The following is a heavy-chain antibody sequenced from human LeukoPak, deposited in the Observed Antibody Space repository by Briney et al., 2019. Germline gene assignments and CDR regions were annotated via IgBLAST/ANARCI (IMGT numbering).Heavy chain of an antibody. CDR2: VKPNSGGS. CDR1: GYTFTTYT. J-gene: IGHJ3*02. Sequence: ASVKVSCKASGYTFTTYTMHWVRQAPGQGLQCMGLVKPNSGGSDFTQKFQGRVTVTTDVSITTVHMELNNLRSDDTAVYYCARDRGVPGPGNALDIWGQGTMVTVSS. D-gene: IGHD2-8*01. CDR3: ARDRGVPGPGNALDI. V-gene: IGHV1-2*06.